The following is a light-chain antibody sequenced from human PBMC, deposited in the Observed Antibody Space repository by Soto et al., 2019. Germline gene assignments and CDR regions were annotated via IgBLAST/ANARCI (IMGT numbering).Light chain of an antibody. V-gene: IGLV1-44*01. Sequence: QSVLTQPPSESGTPGQRVTISCSGGRSNIGSNTVNWYQQVPGTAPKFLIYSNNQRPSGVPKRFSGSKSGTSASLAISGLQSEDEADYYCAAWDDSLNGHVVFGGGTKVTVL. CDR2: SNN. CDR1: RSNIGSNT. CDR3: AAWDDSLNGHVV. J-gene: IGLJ2*01.